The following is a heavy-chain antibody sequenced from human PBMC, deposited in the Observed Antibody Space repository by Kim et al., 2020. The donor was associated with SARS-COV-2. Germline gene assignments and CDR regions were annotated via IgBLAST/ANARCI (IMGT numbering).Heavy chain of an antibody. CDR3: ARRGSGHGLDV. J-gene: IGHJ6*02. CDR2: T. D-gene: IGHD6-25*01. V-gene: IGHV1-3*01. Sequence: TGSEQKMQDRVTLTRDTFASTVYMELNSLMSEDTAVYYCARRGSGHGLDVWGQGTTVTVSS.